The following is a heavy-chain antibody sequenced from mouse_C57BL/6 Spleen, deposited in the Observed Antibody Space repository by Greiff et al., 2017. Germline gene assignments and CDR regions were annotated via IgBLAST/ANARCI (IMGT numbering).Heavy chain of an antibody. CDR3: ARTRYGYGGY. J-gene: IGHJ2*01. Sequence: VQLQQSGAELVKPGASVKLSCTASGFNITDYYMHWVKQRTEQGLEWIGRIDPEDGATNYAPKFQGTATITADTSSNTAYLQRSSLTSEDTVVYYCARTRYGYGGYWGQGTTLTVSA. D-gene: IGHD2-2*01. V-gene: IGHV14-2*01. CDR2: IDPEDGAT. CDR1: GFNITDYY.